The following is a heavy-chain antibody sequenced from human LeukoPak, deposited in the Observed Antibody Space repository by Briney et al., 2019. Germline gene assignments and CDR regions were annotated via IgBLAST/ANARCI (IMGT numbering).Heavy chain of an antibody. Sequence: PSETLSLTCTVSGGSISSGSYYWSWIRQPAGKGLEWIGRIYTSGSTNYNPSLKSRVTISVDTSKNQFSLKLSSVTAADTAVYYCARGPYSSSSARVRRYYYYYMDVWGKGTTVTVSS. CDR1: GGSISSGSYY. CDR3: ARGPYSSSSARVRRYYYYYMDV. CDR2: IYTSGST. V-gene: IGHV4-61*02. J-gene: IGHJ6*03. D-gene: IGHD6-6*01.